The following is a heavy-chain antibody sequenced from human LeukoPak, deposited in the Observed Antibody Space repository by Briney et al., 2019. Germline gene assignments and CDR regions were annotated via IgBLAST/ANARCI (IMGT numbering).Heavy chain of an antibody. J-gene: IGHJ4*02. CDR1: GGPISSYY. D-gene: IGHD3-10*02. V-gene: IGHV4-59*08. CDR2: TYYSGST. CDR3: AGQKWSGPFDC. Sequence: SESLSLTCTVAGGPISSYYWSWIRQPPGKGLEWIALTYYSGSTNYNPSLMSRVTISVDTSKNQVSLNLSSVTAADTAVYYCAGQKWSGPFDCWGQGTLVTVSS.